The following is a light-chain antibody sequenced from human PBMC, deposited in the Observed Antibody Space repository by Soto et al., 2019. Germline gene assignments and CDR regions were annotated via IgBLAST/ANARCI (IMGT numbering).Light chain of an antibody. CDR3: GAWGGGLSAVA. J-gene: IGLJ2*01. V-gene: IGLV1-51*01. CDR2: DDN. CDR1: SSDIGNNF. Sequence: QAVVTQPPSVSAAPGQKVTISCSGTSSDIGNNFVSWYQQLPGTAPKLLIYDDNVRPSGVPDRFSGSKSGTSATLGITGLQTGDEADYYCGAWGGGLSAVAFGGGTKVTVL.